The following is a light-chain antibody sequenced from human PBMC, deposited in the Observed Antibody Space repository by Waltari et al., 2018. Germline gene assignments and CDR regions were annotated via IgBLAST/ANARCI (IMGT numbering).Light chain of an antibody. CDR2: GAS. CDR3: QQYDNLPYT. J-gene: IGKJ2*01. Sequence: DIQMTQSPSSLSASVGDRVTLTCQASQDIDNSLNWYQQKPGKAHKLLIYGASKLETGVPSRFSGSRSGTDFTFTINSLQPEDIATYYCQQYDNLPYTFGQGTKLEIK. CDR1: QDIDNS. V-gene: IGKV1-33*01.